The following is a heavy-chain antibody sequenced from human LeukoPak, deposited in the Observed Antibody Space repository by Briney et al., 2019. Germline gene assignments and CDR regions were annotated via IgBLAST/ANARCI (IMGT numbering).Heavy chain of an antibody. D-gene: IGHD2-15*01. Sequence: GGSLRLSCAASGFAFNSYTINWVRQAPGKGLEWVSSISSTGIYIYYADSVKGRFTISRDNAKNSLYLQMNSLRAEDTAVYYCARAERGYCSGGRCSYYDAYDIWGQGTMATVSS. V-gene: IGHV3-21*01. CDR1: GFAFNSYT. J-gene: IGHJ3*02. CDR2: ISSTGIYI. CDR3: ARAERGYCSGGRCSYYDAYDI.